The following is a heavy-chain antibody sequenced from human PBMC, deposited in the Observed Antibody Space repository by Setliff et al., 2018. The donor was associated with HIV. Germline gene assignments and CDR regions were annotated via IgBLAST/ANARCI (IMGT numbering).Heavy chain of an antibody. J-gene: IGHJ6*03. CDR1: GYSFTTYY. CDR2: INPGGGNT. V-gene: IGHV1-46*01. CDR3: ARGGHYSGSYLPRDYYMDV. Sequence: GPSVKVSCKASGYSFTTYYIHWMRQAPGQGLEWLAVINPGGGNTNYAQKFQGRVTMTRDTFTSTVYMDLSSLRSEDTAVYYCARGGHYSGSYLPRDYYMDVWGKGTTVTVSS. D-gene: IGHD1-26*01.